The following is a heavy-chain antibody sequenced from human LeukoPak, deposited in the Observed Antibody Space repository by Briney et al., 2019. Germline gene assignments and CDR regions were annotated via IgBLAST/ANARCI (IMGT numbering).Heavy chain of an antibody. CDR3: ARRGYYGGNFDY. J-gene: IGHJ4*02. Sequence: ASVKVSCKASGYTFTSYDINWVRQATGQGLEWMGWMNPNSGNTGYAQKFQGRVTMTMNTSISTAYMELSSLRSEDTAVYYCARRGYYGGNFDYWGQGTLVTVSS. CDR1: GYTFTSYD. V-gene: IGHV1-8*01. D-gene: IGHD3-3*01. CDR2: MNPNSGNT.